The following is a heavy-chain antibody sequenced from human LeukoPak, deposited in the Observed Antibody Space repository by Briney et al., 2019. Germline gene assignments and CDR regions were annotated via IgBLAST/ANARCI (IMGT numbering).Heavy chain of an antibody. D-gene: IGHD2-21*02. J-gene: IGHJ4*02. V-gene: IGHV3-30*03. Sequence: GGSLRLSCAASGFTFSSYGMHWVRQAPGKGLEWVAVISYDGSNKYYADSVKGRFTISRDNSKNTLYLQMNSLRSEDTAVYYCARENRGDTGGYWGQGTLVTVSS. CDR2: ISYDGSNK. CDR3: ARENRGDTGGY. CDR1: GFTFSSYG.